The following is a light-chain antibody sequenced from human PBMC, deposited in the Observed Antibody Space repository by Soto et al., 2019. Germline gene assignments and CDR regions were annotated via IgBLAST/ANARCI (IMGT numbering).Light chain of an antibody. J-gene: IGLJ1*01. CDR3: SSYTSSSTPLCV. Sequence: QSALTQPASVSGSPGQSITISCTGTSSDVGGYNYVSWYQQHPGKAPKLMIYEVSNRPSGVSNRFSGSKSGNTASLTISGLRAEDEADYYCSSYTSSSTPLCVFGTGTKLTVL. V-gene: IGLV2-14*01. CDR2: EVS. CDR1: SSDVGGYNY.